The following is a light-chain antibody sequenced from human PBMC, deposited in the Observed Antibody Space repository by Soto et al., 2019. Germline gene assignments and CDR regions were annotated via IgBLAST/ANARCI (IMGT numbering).Light chain of an antibody. J-gene: IGLJ1*01. CDR1: KIGSKK. CDR2: DDS. CDR3: QVWDSSDYQYV. V-gene: IGLV3-21*02. Sequence: SYELTQPPSVSVAPGQTARITCGGNKIGSKKVHWYQQKPGQAPVLVVYDDSDRPSGIPERFSGSNSGNTATLTISRVEAGDESEYSCQVWDSSDYQYVFGTGTKVTVL.